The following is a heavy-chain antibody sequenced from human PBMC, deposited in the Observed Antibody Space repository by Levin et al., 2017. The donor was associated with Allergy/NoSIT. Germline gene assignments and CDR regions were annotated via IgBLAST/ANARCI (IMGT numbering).Heavy chain of an antibody. J-gene: IGHJ4*02. D-gene: IGHD2-15*01. Sequence: PSQTLSLTCAASGFTFSSYAMHWVRQAPGKGLEWVAVISYDGSNKYYADSVKDRFTISRDNSKNTLYLQMNSLRAEDTAVYYCARSRRASSVIDCSGGSCYFGYFDYWGQGTLVTVSS. CDR2: ISYDGSNK. V-gene: IGHV3-30-3*01. CDR3: ARSRRASSVIDCSGGSCYFGYFDY. CDR1: GFTFSSYA.